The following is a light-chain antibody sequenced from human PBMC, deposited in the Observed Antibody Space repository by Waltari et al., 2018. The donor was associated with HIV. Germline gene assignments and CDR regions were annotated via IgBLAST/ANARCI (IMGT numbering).Light chain of an antibody. V-gene: IGLV3-10*01. CDR3: YSIDSSGNHRV. J-gene: IGLJ2*01. Sequence: SYELTQPPSVSVSPGQTARITCSGDALPKKYAYWYQQKSGQAPVLVIDEDSKRPSGIPDRFSGSSSGTMATWTISGAQVEDEADYYCYSIDSSGNHRVFGGGTKLTVL. CDR2: EDS. CDR1: ALPKKY.